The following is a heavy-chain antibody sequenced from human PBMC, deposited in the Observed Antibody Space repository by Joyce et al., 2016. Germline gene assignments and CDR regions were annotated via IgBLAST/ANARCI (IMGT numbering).Heavy chain of an antibody. J-gene: IGHJ4*02. Sequence: EVQLVVSGGDLVQPGGSLRLSCEASEFPFSNYGMNWVRQSPGKGLKWVAYIDGSCSLIYYADSVMGRFIISRDNAKNSLYLQMTGLRAEDTAVYYCARGGGCGGGTCYWPDYWGQGTLVTVSS. CDR3: ARGGGCGGGTCYWPDY. CDR2: IDGSCSLI. V-gene: IGHV3-48*01. D-gene: IGHD2-15*01. CDR1: EFPFSNYG.